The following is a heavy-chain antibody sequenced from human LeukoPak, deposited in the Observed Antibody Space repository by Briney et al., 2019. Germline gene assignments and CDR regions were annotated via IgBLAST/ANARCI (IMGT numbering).Heavy chain of an antibody. Sequence: QTGGSLRLSCAASGFTFSSYAMHWVRQAPGKGLEWVAVISYDGSNKYYADSVKGRFTISRGNSKNTLYLQMNSLRAEDTAVYYCARGTYDGSGYYLPYWGQGTLVTVSS. D-gene: IGHD3-22*01. CDR3: ARGTYDGSGYYLPY. J-gene: IGHJ4*02. V-gene: IGHV3-30-3*01. CDR2: ISYDGSNK. CDR1: GFTFSSYA.